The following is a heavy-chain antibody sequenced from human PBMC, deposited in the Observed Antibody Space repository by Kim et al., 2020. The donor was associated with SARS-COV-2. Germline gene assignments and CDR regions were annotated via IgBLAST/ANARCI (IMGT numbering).Heavy chain of an antibody. D-gene: IGHD6-19*01. V-gene: IGHV3-74*01. Sequence: GGSLRLSCVASGFTFSSHWMHWVLQAPGKGPVWVSRINSDGSSIRYADSVKGRFTMSRDNAKNTLYLQMNSLRVEDTAVYYCSIDLITVYDDYYYGMDV. CDR2: INSDGSSI. CDR1: GFTFSSHW. J-gene: IGHJ6*01. CDR3: SIDLITVYDDYYYGMDV.